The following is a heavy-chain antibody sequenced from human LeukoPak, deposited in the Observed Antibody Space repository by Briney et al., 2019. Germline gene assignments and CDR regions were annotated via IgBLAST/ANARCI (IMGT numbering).Heavy chain of an antibody. D-gene: IGHD6-19*01. CDR3: ARVKADSRGWYEFDY. CDR1: GGSISSYQ. Sequence: PSETLSLTCTVSGGSISSYQWSWIRQPPGKGLEWIGHISYSGSTNYNPSLKSRVTISVDTSKSHFSLKLNSVTAADTAVYYCARVKADSRGWYEFDYWGQGTLVIVSS. J-gene: IGHJ4*02. V-gene: IGHV4-59*01. CDR2: ISYSGST.